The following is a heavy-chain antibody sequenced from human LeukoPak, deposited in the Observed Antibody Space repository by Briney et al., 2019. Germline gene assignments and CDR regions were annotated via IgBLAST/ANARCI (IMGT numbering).Heavy chain of an antibody. D-gene: IGHD3-22*01. CDR1: GFTFSSYG. CDR2: IRYDGSNK. Sequence: GSLRLSCAASGFTFSSYGMHWVRQAPGKGLEWVAFIRYDGSNKYYADSVKGRFTISRDNSKSTLYLQMNSLRAEDTAVYYCAKDPEYYYDSSGYSYFDYWGQGTLVTVSS. CDR3: AKDPEYYYDSSGYSYFDY. J-gene: IGHJ4*02. V-gene: IGHV3-30*02.